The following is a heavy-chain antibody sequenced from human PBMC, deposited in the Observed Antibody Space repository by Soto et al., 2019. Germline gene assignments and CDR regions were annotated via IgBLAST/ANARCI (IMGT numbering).Heavy chain of an antibody. D-gene: IGHD4-17*01. J-gene: IGHJ6*02. CDR2: ISFDGTKK. Sequence: GGSLRLSCAASGFTFNIYALHWVRQAPGKGLEWAAVISFDGTKKYYSDSVKGRFTISRDNLKNTLYLQMNNLRVEDAALYFCAREDDYGYRYINYGLDVWGQGTTVTVSS. CDR3: AREDDYGYRYINYGLDV. V-gene: IGHV3-30-3*01. CDR1: GFTFNIYA.